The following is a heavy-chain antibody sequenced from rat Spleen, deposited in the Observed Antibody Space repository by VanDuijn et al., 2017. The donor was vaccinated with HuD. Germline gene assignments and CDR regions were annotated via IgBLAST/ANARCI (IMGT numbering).Heavy chain of an antibody. V-gene: IGHV5S10*01. Sequence: EVQLVESGGGLIQPGRSLKLSCAASGFTFSDYNMAWVRQAPKKGLEWVATIIYDGSRTYYRDSVKGRFTISRDNAESTLYLQMNSLRSEDTATYFCARHMANPYYVMDAWGQGASVTVSS. CDR3: ARHMANPYYVMDA. D-gene: IGHD3-4*01. J-gene: IGHJ4*01. CDR2: IIYDGSRT. CDR1: GFTFSDYN.